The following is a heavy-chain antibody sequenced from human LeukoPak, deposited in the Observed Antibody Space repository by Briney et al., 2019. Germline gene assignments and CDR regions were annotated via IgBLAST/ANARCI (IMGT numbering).Heavy chain of an antibody. CDR2: IYTSGST. V-gene: IGHV4-61*02. CDR3: SGYALTQSIWFGEDYYFDY. J-gene: IGHJ4*02. Sequence: PSQTLSLTCTVSGGSISGGSYYWSWIRQPAGKGLEWIGRIYTSGSTNYNPSLKSRVTISVDTSKNQFSLKLSSVTAADTAVYYCSGYALTQSIWFGEDYYFDYWGQGALVTVSS. CDR1: GGSISGGSYY. D-gene: IGHD3-10*01.